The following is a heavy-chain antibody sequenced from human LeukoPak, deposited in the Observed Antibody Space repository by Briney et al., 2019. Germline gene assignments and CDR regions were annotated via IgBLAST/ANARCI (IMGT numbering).Heavy chain of an antibody. CDR3: ARESSGYSYGYFDY. V-gene: IGHV3-30*04. D-gene: IGHD5-18*01. Sequence: PGGSLRLSCAASGFTFSSYAMHWVRQAPGKGLEWVAVISYDGSNKYYADSVKGRFTISRDNSKNTLYLQMNRLRAEDTAVYYCARESSGYSYGYFDYWGQGTLVTVSS. CDR1: GFTFSSYA. J-gene: IGHJ4*02. CDR2: ISYDGSNK.